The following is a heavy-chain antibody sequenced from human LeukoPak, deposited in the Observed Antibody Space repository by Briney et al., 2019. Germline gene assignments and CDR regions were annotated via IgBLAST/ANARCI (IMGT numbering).Heavy chain of an antibody. CDR2: IYYSGST. J-gene: IGHJ5*02. V-gene: IGHV4-59*01. Sequence: TSETLSLTCTVSGGSISSYYWSWIRQPPGKGLEWIGYIYYSGSTNYNPSLKSRVTISVDTSKNQFSLKLSSVTAADTAVYYCARDLGGNSENRFDPWGQGTLVTVSS. CDR1: GGSISSYY. D-gene: IGHD4-23*01. CDR3: ARDLGGNSENRFDP.